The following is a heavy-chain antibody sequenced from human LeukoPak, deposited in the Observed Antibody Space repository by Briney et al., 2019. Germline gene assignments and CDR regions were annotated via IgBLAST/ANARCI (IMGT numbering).Heavy chain of an antibody. J-gene: IGHJ4*02. CDR1: GYTFSNHS. Sequence: ASVKVSCKTSGYTFSNHSMNWVRQAPGQGLEWLGWISPYNGNTKYAQKIQGRATMTTDTSTSTAYLELRSLRSDDTAVYCARGEYDLLGDYWGQGTLVTVSS. D-gene: IGHD3-10*01. CDR3: ARGEYDLLGDY. CDR2: ISPYNGNT. V-gene: IGHV1-18*01.